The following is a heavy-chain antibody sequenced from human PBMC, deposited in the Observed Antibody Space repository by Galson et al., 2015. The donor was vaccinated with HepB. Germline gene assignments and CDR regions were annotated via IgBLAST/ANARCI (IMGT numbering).Heavy chain of an antibody. CDR1: GFTFDDYA. Sequence: SLRLSCAASGFTFDDYAMHWVRQAPGKGLEWVSGITWNSGNIGYADSVKGRFTISRDNAKNSLYLQMNSLRAEDTALYYCTKCNGGSCHRGFMDVWGQGTTVTVSS. CDR3: TKCNGGSCHRGFMDV. CDR2: ITWNSGNI. V-gene: IGHV3-9*01. D-gene: IGHD2-15*01. J-gene: IGHJ6*02.